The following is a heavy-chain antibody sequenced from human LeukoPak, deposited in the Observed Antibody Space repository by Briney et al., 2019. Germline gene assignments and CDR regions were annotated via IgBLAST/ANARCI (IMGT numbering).Heavy chain of an antibody. CDR3: ARERETVMTERTFYGDYGRPYYYYYMDV. J-gene: IGHJ6*03. CDR2: INPNTGGT. V-gene: IGHV1-2*02. Sequence: ASVKVSCKVSGYTFTGYYIQWVRQAPGQGLEWLGWINPNTGGTKYAQKFQGRVTMTRDTSISTAYMELSRLRSDDTAVYYCARERETVMTERTFYGDYGRPYYYYYMDVWGKGTTVTVSS. D-gene: IGHD4-17*01. CDR1: GYTFTGYY.